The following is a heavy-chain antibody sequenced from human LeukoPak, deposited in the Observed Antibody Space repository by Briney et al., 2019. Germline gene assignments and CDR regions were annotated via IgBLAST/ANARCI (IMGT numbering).Heavy chain of an antibody. CDR2: ISGSGGST. D-gene: IGHD3-22*01. CDR3: AKGRYYHDNSDAFEI. J-gene: IGHJ3*02. V-gene: IGHV3-23*01. CDR1: GFTFSSYA. Sequence: PGGSLRLSCAASGFTFSSYAISWVRQAPGKGLEWVSAISGSGGSTYYTDSVKGRFTISRDNSKNTLYLQMNSLRAEDTAVYQCAKGRYYHDNSDAFEIWGQGTMVTLSS.